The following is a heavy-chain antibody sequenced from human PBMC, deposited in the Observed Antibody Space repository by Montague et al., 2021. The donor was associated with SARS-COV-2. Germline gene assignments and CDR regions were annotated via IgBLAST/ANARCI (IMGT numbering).Heavy chain of an antibody. J-gene: IGHJ6*02. V-gene: IGHV4-59*01. Sequence: SETLSLTCTVSGGSISSYYWNWIRQSPGKGLEWIGYVNYSGSANYNPSLTSRVTISVDTSKTQLSLNLSSVTAADTAVYYCARRGVVVIPAVVEYYYGMDVWGQGITVTVSS. CDR2: VNYSGSA. CDR1: GGSISSYY. CDR3: ARRGVVVIPAVVEYYYGMDV. D-gene: IGHD2-2*01.